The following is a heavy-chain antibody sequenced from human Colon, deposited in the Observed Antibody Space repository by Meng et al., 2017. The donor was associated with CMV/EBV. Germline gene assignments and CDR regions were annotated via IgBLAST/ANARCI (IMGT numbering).Heavy chain of an antibody. V-gene: IGHV4-34*01. J-gene: IGHJ5*02. CDR3: VRGLRDIVGMMYSRGCFDH. D-gene: IGHD2-15*01. CDR2: INNSGGT. CDR1: GYD. Sequence: GYDRSWVRQPPGKGLEWIGGINNSGGTHYNPSLKSRVTISVDTSKKQFFLKLSSVTAADTAVYYCVRGLRDIVGMMYSRGCFDHWGQGTLVTVSS.